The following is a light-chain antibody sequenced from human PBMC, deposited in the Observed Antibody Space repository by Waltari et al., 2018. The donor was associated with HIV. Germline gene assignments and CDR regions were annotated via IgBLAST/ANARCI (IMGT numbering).Light chain of an antibody. V-gene: IGLV2-14*03. Sequence: SALPQPASFSGAPGQSTTIPCTGSSRDLGLYKFVSCYRQSAGKAPHTVLFGFTTRPAGISNRFSGSMSGNTAFLTISGLLPEDEADYFCSSYTASHTLLFGGGTRVTVL. CDR1: SRDLGLYKF. J-gene: IGLJ2*01. CDR3: SSYTASHTLL. CDR2: GFT.